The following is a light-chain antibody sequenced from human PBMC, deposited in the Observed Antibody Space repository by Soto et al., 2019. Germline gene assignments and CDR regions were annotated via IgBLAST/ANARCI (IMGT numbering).Light chain of an antibody. CDR3: CSYAGDSALI. V-gene: IGLV2-23*01. Sequence: QSVLTQPASVSGSPGQSITISCTGSRSDVGSYNFVSWYQLLPGKAPRLIIFEADKRPSGVSSRFSGSKSGYTASLTISGLQAEDEAEYRCCSYAGDSALIFGGGTKLTVL. J-gene: IGLJ2*01. CDR1: RSDVGSYNF. CDR2: EAD.